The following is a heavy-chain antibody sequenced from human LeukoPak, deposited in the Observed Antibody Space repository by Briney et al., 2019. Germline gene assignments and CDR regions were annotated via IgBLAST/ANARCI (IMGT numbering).Heavy chain of an antibody. CDR1: GYTFTSYG. CDR2: ISAYNGNT. D-gene: IGHD3-22*01. V-gene: IGHV1-18*01. J-gene: IGHJ3*02. CDR3: ARDLFLFGVVVAMRLGFDI. Sequence: ASVKLSCTASGYTFTSYGISWVRQAPGQGLEWMGWISAYNGNTNYAQTLQGRGTMTTATSTSTAYMELRRQRCDDTAVYYCARDLFLFGVVVAMRLGFDIWGQGTMVTVSS.